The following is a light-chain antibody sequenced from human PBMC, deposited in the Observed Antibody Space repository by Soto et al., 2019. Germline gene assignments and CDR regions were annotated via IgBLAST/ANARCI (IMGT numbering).Light chain of an antibody. CDR3: AAWDDSLNGVL. V-gene: IGLV1-44*01. CDR2: NNN. Sequence: QPVLTQPPSASGTPGQRVTIACSGSSSNIGRHSVSWYQQLPGTAPKLLIYNNNQRPSGVPDRFSGSRSGTSASLAISGLQSADEADYYCAAWDDSLNGVLFGGGTKVTVL. J-gene: IGLJ2*01. CDR1: SSNIGRHS.